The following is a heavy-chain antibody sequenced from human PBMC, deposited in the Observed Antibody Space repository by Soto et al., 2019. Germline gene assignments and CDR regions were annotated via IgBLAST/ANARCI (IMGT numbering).Heavy chain of an antibody. D-gene: IGHD3-10*01. V-gene: IGHV3-33*01. J-gene: IGHJ4*02. CDR3: ARDRGPYYYGSGNDY. CDR2: IWYDGSNK. CDR1: GFTFSSYG. Sequence: HPGGSLRLSCAASGFTFSSYGMHWVRQAPSKGLEWVAVIWYDGSNKYYADSVKGRFTISRDNSKNTLYLQMNSLRAEDTAVYYCARDRGPYYYGSGNDYWGQGTLVTVSS.